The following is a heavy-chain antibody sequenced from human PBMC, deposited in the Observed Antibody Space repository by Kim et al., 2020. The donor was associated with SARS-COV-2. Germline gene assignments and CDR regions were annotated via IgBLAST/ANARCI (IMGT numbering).Heavy chain of an antibody. Sequence: GGSLRLSCAASGFTFSSYGMHWVRQAPGKGLEWVAVIWYDGSNKYYADSVKGRFTISRDNSKNTLYLQMNSLRAEDTAVYYCARGFTVTTQDNFDIWGQGTMVTVSS. CDR3: ARGFTVTTQDNFDI. CDR2: IWYDGSNK. CDR1: GFTFSSYG. D-gene: IGHD4-17*01. J-gene: IGHJ3*02. V-gene: IGHV3-33*01.